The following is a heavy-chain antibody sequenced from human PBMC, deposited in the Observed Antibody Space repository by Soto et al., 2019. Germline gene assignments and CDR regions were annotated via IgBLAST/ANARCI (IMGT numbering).Heavy chain of an antibody. D-gene: IGHD5-18*01. Sequence: PGGSLRLSCSASGFTFSSYAIHWVRKAPGKGLEYVSSLSGDGRSTYYADSVNGRFTVLRDNSKNTLYFQMSSLRVEDTAVYYSVKGNCPYSYNNWFVPLGQGTLVTVSS. V-gene: IGHV3-64D*06. J-gene: IGHJ5*02. CDR3: VKGNCPYSYNNWFVP. CDR2: LSGDGRST. CDR1: GFTFSSYA.